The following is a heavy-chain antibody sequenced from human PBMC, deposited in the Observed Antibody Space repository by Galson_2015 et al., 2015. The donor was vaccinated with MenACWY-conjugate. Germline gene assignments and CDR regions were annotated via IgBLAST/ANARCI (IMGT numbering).Heavy chain of an antibody. J-gene: IGHJ4*02. CDR1: GYTFTSNW. CDR2: IYPGDSDT. CDR3: ARQGFGSSSLDY. V-gene: IGHV5-51*01. D-gene: IGHD6-6*01. Sequence: VKSGAEVKKPGESLKISCKGSGYTFTSNWIGWVRQMPGKGLEWMGIIYPGDSDTRYTPSFQGHVTISADKSINTAYLQWGSLEASDTAMYYCARQGFGSSSLDYWGQGTLVTVSS.